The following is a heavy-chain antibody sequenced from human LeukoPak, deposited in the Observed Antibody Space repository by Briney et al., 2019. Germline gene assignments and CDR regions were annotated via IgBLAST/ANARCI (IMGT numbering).Heavy chain of an antibody. D-gene: IGHD3-22*01. CDR2: ISAYNGNT. CDR3: ARALTSYYDSSGYCY. Sequence: WASVKVSCKASGYTFTSYGISWVRQAPGQGREWMGWISAYNGNTNYAQKLQGRVTMTTDTSTSTAYMELRSLRSDDTAVYYCARALTSYYDSSGYCYWGQGTLVTVSS. V-gene: IGHV1-18*01. J-gene: IGHJ4*02. CDR1: GYTFTSYG.